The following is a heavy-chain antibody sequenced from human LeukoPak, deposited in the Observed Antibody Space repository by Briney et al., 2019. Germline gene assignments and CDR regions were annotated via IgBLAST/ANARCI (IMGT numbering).Heavy chain of an antibody. CDR3: ASRGSYLEDYFDY. V-gene: IGHV1-46*01. CDR1: GYTFTSYG. J-gene: IGHJ4*02. CDR2: INPSGGST. D-gene: IGHD1-26*01. Sequence: ASVKVSCKASGYTFTSYGISWVRQAPGQWLEWMGIINPSGGSTSYAQKFQGRVTMTRDTSTSTVYMELSSLRSEDTAVYYCASRGSYLEDYFDYWGQGTLVTVSS.